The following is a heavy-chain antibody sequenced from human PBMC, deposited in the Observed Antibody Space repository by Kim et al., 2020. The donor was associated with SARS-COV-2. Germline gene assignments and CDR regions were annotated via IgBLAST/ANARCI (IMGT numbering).Heavy chain of an antibody. V-gene: IGHV3-33*01. Sequence: GGSLRLSCAASGFTFSSYGMHWVRQAPGKGLEWVAVIWYDGSNKYYADSVKGRFTISRDNSKNTLYLQMNSLRAEDTAVYYCARSQKSENQPRPIRGDYYYCGMDVWGQGTTVTVSS. J-gene: IGHJ6*02. CDR1: GFTFSSYG. CDR3: ARSQKSENQPRPIRGDYYYCGMDV. CDR2: IWYDGSNK. D-gene: IGHD3-10*01.